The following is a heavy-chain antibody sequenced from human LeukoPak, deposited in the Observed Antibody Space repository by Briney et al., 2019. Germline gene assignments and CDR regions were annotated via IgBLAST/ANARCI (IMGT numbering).Heavy chain of an antibody. J-gene: IGHJ3*02. D-gene: IGHD1-26*01. Sequence: PGRSLRLSCAASGFTFSSYGMHWVRQAPGKGLEWVAVISYDGSNKYYADSVKGRFTISRDNSKNTLYLQMNSLRAEDTAVYYCARLISGSYPDAFDIWGQGTMVTVSS. V-gene: IGHV3-30*03. CDR2: ISYDGSNK. CDR1: GFTFSSYG. CDR3: ARLISGSYPDAFDI.